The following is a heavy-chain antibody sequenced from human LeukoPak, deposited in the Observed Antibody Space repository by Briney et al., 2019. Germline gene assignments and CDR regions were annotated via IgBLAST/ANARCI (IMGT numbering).Heavy chain of an antibody. CDR2: ISAYNGNT. V-gene: IGHV1-18*01. CDR3: ARGTAMVSGWFDP. D-gene: IGHD5-18*01. J-gene: IGHJ5*02. CDR1: GYTFTSYG. Sequence: SVKVSYKATGYTFTSYGTSWVRQAPGQGLEWMGWISAYNGNTNYAQKLQGRVTMTTDTSTSTAYMELRSLRSDDTAVYYCARGTAMVSGWFDPWGQGTLVTVSS.